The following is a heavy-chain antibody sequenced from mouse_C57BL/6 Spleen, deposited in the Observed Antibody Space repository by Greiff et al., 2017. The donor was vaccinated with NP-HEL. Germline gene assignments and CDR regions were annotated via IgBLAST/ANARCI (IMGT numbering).Heavy chain of an antibody. D-gene: IGHD2-1*01. J-gene: IGHJ1*03. V-gene: IGHV1-26*01. CDR1: GYTFTDYY. Sequence: EVQLQQSGPELVKPGASVKISCKASGYTFTDYYMNWVKQSHGKSLEWIGDINPNNGGTSYNQKFKGKATLTVDKSSSTAYMELRSLTSEDSAVYYCARGGGNYFWYFDVWGTGTTVTVSS. CDR3: ARGGGNYFWYFDV. CDR2: INPNNGGT.